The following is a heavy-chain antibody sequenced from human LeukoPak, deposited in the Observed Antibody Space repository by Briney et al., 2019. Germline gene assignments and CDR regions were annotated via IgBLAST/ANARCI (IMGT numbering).Heavy chain of an antibody. CDR3: ARERAAAGFDY. J-gene: IGHJ4*02. Sequence: SVKVSYKASGGTFSSYAISWVRQAPGQGLEGMGRIIPILGIANYAQKFQGRVTITADKSTSTAYMELSSLRSEDTAVYYCARERAAAGFDYWGQGTLVTVSS. V-gene: IGHV1-69*04. CDR1: GGTFSSYA. CDR2: IIPILGIA. D-gene: IGHD6-13*01.